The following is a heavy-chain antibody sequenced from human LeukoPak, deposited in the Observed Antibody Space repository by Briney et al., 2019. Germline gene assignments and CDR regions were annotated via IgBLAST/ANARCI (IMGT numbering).Heavy chain of an antibody. D-gene: IGHD6-6*01. Sequence: GGSLRLSCAASGFTFSDYYMSWIRQAPGKGLEWVSYISSSGSTIYYADSVKGRFTISRDNAKNSLYLQMNSLRAADTAVYYCARVAARRYRYHFDYWGQGTLVTVSS. CDR1: GFTFSDYY. CDR3: ARVAARRYRYHFDY. V-gene: IGHV3-11*01. J-gene: IGHJ4*02. CDR2: ISSSGSTI.